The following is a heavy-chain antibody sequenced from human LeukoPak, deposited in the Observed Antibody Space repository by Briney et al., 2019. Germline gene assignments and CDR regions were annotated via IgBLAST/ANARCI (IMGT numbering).Heavy chain of an antibody. CDR1: GYTFIGYY. D-gene: IGHD1-26*01. Sequence: GASVKVSCKTSGYTFIGYYMHWVRRAPGEGLEWMGWINPNSGDTKYAQKFQGRVTMTRVTCINTAYMELSGLRSDDTAVYYCARLGATTYDYWGQGTLVTVSS. V-gene: IGHV1-2*02. J-gene: IGHJ4*02. CDR3: ARLGATTYDY. CDR2: INPNSGDT.